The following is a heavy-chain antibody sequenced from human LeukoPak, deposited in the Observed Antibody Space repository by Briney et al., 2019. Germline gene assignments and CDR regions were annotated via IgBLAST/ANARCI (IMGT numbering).Heavy chain of an antibody. CDR2: VYYSGST. D-gene: IGHD4-17*01. CDR3: ARAYDDDYGSYYFDY. V-gene: IGHV4-59*12. Sequence: SETLSLTCTVSGGALSDFYWGWIRQSPGKGLECIAYVYYSGSTYYNPSLKSRVTISVDTPKNQFSLKLSSVTAADTAVYYCARAYDDDYGSYYFDYWGQGTLVTVSS. J-gene: IGHJ4*02. CDR1: GGALSDFY.